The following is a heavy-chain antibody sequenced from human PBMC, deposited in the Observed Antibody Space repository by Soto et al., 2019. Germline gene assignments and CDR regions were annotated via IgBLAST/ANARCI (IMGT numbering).Heavy chain of an antibody. J-gene: IGHJ4*02. Sequence: TSETLSLTCSVSSGSISSYYWSWIRQPPGKGLEWIGYVYYSGSTNYNPSLKSRVTISVDTSKNQFSLKLSSVTAADTAVYYCARGFRGYSGYDYEPFDYWGQGTLVTVSS. D-gene: IGHD5-12*01. CDR1: SGSISSYY. V-gene: IGHV4-59*08. CDR2: VYYSGST. CDR3: ARGFRGYSGYDYEPFDY.